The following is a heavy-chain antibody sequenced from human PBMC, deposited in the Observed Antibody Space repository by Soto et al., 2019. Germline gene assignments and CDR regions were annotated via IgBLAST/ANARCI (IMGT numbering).Heavy chain of an antibody. V-gene: IGHV4-39*01. D-gene: IGHD3-10*01. CDR3: ARRMVRGGPWFDP. CDR1: GGSISSSSYY. CDR2: IYYSGST. J-gene: IGHJ5*02. Sequence: QLQLQESGPGLVKPSETLSLTCTVSGGSISSSSYYWGWIRQPPGKGLEWIGSIYYSGSTYYNPSLKSRVTISVDTSKNQFSLKLSSVTAADTAVYYCARRMVRGGPWFDPWGQGTLVTVSS.